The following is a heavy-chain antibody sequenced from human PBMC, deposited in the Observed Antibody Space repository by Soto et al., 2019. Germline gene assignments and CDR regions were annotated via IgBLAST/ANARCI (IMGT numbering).Heavy chain of an antibody. V-gene: IGHV1-24*01. Sequence: APAKVSCQVSGYTLTELSMHWVRQAPGKGLEWMGGFDPEDGETIYAQKFQGRVTMTEDTSTDTAYMELSSPRSEDTAVYYCATGYSSSWYRGFNRRYYFDYWGQGTLVTVSS. CDR3: ATGYSSSWYRGFNRRYYFDY. CDR2: FDPEDGET. D-gene: IGHD6-13*01. J-gene: IGHJ4*02. CDR1: GYTLTELS.